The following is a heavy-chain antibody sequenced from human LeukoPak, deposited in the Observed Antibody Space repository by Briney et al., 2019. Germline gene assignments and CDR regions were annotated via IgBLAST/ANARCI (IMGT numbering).Heavy chain of an antibody. Sequence: SQTLSLTCTAPGGSISSGSYSWSWIRQPAGKGLEWLWRIYTSGSTNYNPSLKTRITISTATSKNQFSLQLSSVTAADTAVYYCARDGSSGWYYFDYWGQGTLVTVSS. CDR2: IYTSGST. J-gene: IGHJ4*02. CDR3: ARDGSSGWYYFDY. CDR1: GGSISSGSYS. D-gene: IGHD6-19*01. V-gene: IGHV4-61*02.